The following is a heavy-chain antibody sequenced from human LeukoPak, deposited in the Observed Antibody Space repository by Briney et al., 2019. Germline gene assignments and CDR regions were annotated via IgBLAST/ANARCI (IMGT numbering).Heavy chain of an antibody. V-gene: IGHV3-53*01. D-gene: IGHD2-15*01. J-gene: IGHJ3*02. Sequence: GGSLRLSCAASGFTVSSNYMNWVRQAPGKGLEWVSVFYSGGTTHYADSVKGRFTISRDNSKNTLYLQMNSLRAEDTAVYHCARDGAARSDAFDIWGQGTMVTVSS. CDR3: ARDGAARSDAFDI. CDR2: FYSGGTT. CDR1: GFTVSSNY.